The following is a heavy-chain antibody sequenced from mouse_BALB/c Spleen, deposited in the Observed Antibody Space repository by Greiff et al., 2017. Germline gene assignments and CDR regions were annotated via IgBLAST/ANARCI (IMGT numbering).Heavy chain of an antibody. CDR2: IDPENGNT. D-gene: IGHD2-10*02. J-gene: IGHJ2*01. V-gene: IGHV14-1*02. CDR1: GFNIKDYY. CDR3: ASPSKYGNYSDY. Sequence: EVHLVESGAELVRPGALVKLSCKASGFNIKDYYMHWVKQRPEQGLEWIGWIDPENGNTIYDPKFQGKASITADTSSNTAYLQLSSLTSEDTAVYYCASPSKYGNYSDYWGQGTTLTVSS.